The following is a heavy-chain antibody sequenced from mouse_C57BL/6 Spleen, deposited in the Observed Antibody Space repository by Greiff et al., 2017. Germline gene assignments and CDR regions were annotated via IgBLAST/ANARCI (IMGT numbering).Heavy chain of an antibody. CDR2: INPSTGGT. J-gene: IGHJ3*01. V-gene: IGHV1-42*01. CDR3: ARGGDYYSNYEAY. D-gene: IGHD2-5*01. Sequence: VQLQQSGPELVKPGASVKISCKASGYSFTGYYMNWVKQSPEKSLEWIGEINPSTGGTTYNQKFKAKATLTVDKSSSTAYMQLKSLTSEDSAVYYCARGGDYYSNYEAYWGQGTLVTVAA. CDR1: GYSFTGYY.